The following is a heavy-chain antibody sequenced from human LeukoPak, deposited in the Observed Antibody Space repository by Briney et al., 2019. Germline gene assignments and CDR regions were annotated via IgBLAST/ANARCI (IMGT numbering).Heavy chain of an antibody. CDR2: ISSSGSSI. J-gene: IGHJ4*02. CDR3: ARDWALDY. CDR1: GFTFSGYD. V-gene: IGHV3-48*03. D-gene: IGHD3-16*01. Sequence: GGSLRLSCEASGFTFSGYDMNWVRQAPGKGLEWVSYISSSGSSIYYANSVKGRFTISRDNAKNSLYLQTNSLRAEDTGVYYCARDWALDYWGQGTLVTVSS.